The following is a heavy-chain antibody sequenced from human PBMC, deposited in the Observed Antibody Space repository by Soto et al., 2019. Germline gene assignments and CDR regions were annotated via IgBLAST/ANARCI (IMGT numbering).Heavy chain of an antibody. V-gene: IGHV1-18*01. CDR2: ISAYNGNT. Sequence: GASVKVSCKASGYTFTSYGISWVRQAPGQGLEWMGWISAYNGNTNYAQKLQGRVTMTTDTSTSTAYMELRSLRSDDTAVYYCASHFWHYDSSGYWYYFDYWGQGTLVTVSS. D-gene: IGHD3-22*01. J-gene: IGHJ4*02. CDR1: GYTFTSYG. CDR3: ASHFWHYDSSGYWYYFDY.